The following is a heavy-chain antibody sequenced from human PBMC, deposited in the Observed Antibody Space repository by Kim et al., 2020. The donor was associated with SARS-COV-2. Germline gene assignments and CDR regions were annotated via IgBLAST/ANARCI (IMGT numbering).Heavy chain of an antibody. J-gene: IGHJ5*02. V-gene: IGHV4-39*02. Sequence: SETLSLTCTDSGRSIKTNYYYWGWMRQPPGKGLEWIGSMYSSGNIDYNPSLKSRVTISVDTSRNHLSLKLNSVTAADTAVYYCASESIIGYWFDPWGQGTFVTVSS. D-gene: IGHD3-3*02. CDR3: ASESIIGYWFDP. CDR1: GRSIKTNYYY. CDR2: MYSSGNI.